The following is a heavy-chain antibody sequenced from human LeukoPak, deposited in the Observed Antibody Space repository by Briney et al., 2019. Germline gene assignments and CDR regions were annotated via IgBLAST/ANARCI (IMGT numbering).Heavy chain of an antibody. CDR2: IYYSGST. Sequence: SETLSLTCTVSGGSISIYYWNWIRQPPGKGLEWIGYIYYSGSTNYNPSLKSRVTISVDTSKNQFSLKLSSVTAADTAVYYCASFYDFWSGYLNWGQGTLVTVSS. D-gene: IGHD3-3*01. V-gene: IGHV4-59*08. CDR3: ASFYDFWSGYLN. J-gene: IGHJ4*02. CDR1: GGSISIYY.